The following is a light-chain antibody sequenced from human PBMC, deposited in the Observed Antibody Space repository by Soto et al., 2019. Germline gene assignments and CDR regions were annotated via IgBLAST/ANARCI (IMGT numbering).Light chain of an antibody. Sequence: ALTQPASVSGSPGQSITISCTGTSSDVGGYNYVSWYQQHPGKAPKLMIYDVSNRPSGVSNRFSGSKSGNTASLTISGLQAEDEADYYCSSYTSDTTYVFGPGTKVTVL. CDR1: SSDVGGYNY. CDR3: SSYTSDTTYV. CDR2: DVS. J-gene: IGLJ1*01. V-gene: IGLV2-14*01.